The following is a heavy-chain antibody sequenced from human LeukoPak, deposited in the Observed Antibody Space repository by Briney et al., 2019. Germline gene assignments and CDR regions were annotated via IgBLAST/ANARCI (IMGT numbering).Heavy chain of an antibody. CDR2: ITSSGTYI. J-gene: IGHJ4*01. D-gene: IGHD1-26*01. CDR1: GFTFNVFH. CDR3: ARASGGWDFDY. Sequence: PGGSLRLSCAASGFTFNVFHMNWVRQAPGKGLEWISSITSSGTYITYADSIQGRFTISRDNAKNSLYLQMNSLRADDTALYYCARASGGWDFDYWGHGTLVTVSS. V-gene: IGHV3-21*01.